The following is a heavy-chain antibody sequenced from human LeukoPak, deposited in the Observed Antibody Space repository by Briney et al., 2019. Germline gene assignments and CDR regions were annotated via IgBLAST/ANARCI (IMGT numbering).Heavy chain of an antibody. J-gene: IGHJ5*02. CDR3: ARHVTSYYDILTGPHRGGWFDP. V-gene: IGHV4-38-2*02. Sequence: SDTLSLTCTVSGYFITIGYYWVWIRQPPGKGLHWIGIINHSGSTNYNPSLNSRSTISVDTSKNQFSMKLSSVIAADTAVYYCARHVTSYYDILTGPHRGGWFDPWGQGTLVTVSS. CDR1: GYFITIGYY. D-gene: IGHD3-9*01. CDR2: INHSGST.